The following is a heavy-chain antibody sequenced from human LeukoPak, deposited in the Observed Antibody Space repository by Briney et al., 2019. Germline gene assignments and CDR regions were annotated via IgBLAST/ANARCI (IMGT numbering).Heavy chain of an antibody. CDR3: ARLYDFWSPEGNY. CDR2: ISYDGSNK. D-gene: IGHD3-3*01. J-gene: IGHJ4*02. Sequence: PGGSLRLSCAASGFTFSSYGMHWVRQAPGKGLEWVAVISYDGSNKYYADSVKGRFTISRDNSKNTLYLQMNSLRAEDTAVYYCARLYDFWSPEGNYWGQGTLVTVSS. CDR1: GFTFSSYG. V-gene: IGHV3-30*03.